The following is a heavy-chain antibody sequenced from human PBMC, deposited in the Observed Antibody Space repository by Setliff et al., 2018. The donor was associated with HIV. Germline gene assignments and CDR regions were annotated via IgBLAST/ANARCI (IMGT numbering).Heavy chain of an antibody. CDR1: GYTFTSYD. D-gene: IGHD3-22*01. CDR2: ISAYNGNT. J-gene: IGHJ6*02. Sequence: ASVKVSCKASGYTFTSYDISWVRQAPGQGLEWMGWISAYNGNTNYAQKLQGRVTMTTDTSTSTAYMELRSLRSDDTAVYYCAREIGDYYDISGYCPPTDYYYGMDVWGQGTTVTVSS. CDR3: AREIGDYYDISGYCPPTDYYYGMDV. V-gene: IGHV1-18*01.